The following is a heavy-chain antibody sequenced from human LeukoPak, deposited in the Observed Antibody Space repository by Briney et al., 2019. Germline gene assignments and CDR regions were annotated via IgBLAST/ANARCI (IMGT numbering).Heavy chain of an antibody. Sequence: EASVKVSCKASGYTFTGYYMHLVRQAPGQGLEWMGWINPNSGGTNYAQKFQGRVTMTRDTSISTAYMELSRLRSDDTAVYYCARAKSIADRFDYWGQGTLVTVSS. D-gene: IGHD6-6*01. CDR2: INPNSGGT. V-gene: IGHV1-2*02. CDR1: GYTFTGYY. J-gene: IGHJ4*02. CDR3: ARAKSIADRFDY.